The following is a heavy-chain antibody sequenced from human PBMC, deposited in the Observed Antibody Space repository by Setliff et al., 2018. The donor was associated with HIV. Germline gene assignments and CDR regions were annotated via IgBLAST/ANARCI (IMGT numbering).Heavy chain of an antibody. CDR1: GYIFTSYW. Sequence: PGESLKISCQGSGYIFTSYWIGWVRQMPGKGLEWMGIIYPRDSDTRYSPSFQGQVTISVDKSTSTAYLQWSSLKASDSAIYYCARHFGISYRSPFDPWGQGTLVTVPQ. CDR3: ARHFGISYRSPFDP. D-gene: IGHD3-3*01. V-gene: IGHV5-51*01. CDR2: IYPRDSDT. J-gene: IGHJ5*02.